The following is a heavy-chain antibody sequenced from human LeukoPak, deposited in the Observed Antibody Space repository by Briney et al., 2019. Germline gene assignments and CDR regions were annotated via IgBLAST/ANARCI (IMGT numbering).Heavy chain of an antibody. CDR2: ISAYNGNT. D-gene: IGHD6-19*01. V-gene: IGHV1-18*01. J-gene: IGHJ4*02. CDR1: GYTFTSHG. Sequence: ASVKVSCKASGYTFTSHGISWVRQAPGQGLEWMGWISAYNGNTNYAQKLQGRVTMTTDTSTSTAYMELRSLGSDDTAVYYCARDVRGIAVAGTPYYFDYWGQGTLVTVSS. CDR3: ARDVRGIAVAGTPYYFDY.